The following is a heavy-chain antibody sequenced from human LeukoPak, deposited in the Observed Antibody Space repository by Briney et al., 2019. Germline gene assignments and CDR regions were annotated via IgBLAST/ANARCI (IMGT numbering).Heavy chain of an antibody. D-gene: IGHD1-26*01. V-gene: IGHV3-23*01. CDR3: ARVVMGATLYYFDY. J-gene: IGHJ4*02. CDR1: GFTFSSSA. Sequence: PGGSLRLSCAASGFTFSSSAMNWVRQAPGKGLEWVSAISGSGGSTYYADSVKGRFTISRDNSKNTLFLQMNRLRAEDTAVYYCARVVMGATLYYFDYWGQGTLVTVSS. CDR2: ISGSGGST.